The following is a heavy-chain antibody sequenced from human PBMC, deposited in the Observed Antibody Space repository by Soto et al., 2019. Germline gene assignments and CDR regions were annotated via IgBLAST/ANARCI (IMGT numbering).Heavy chain of an antibody. J-gene: IGHJ6*02. Sequence: SSVKVSCKASGGTFSSYAISWVRQAPGQGLEWMGGIIPIFGTANYAQKFQGRVTITADESTSTAYMELSSLRSEDTAVYYCARGAPFIRGYRSGTDKYYYYYYGMDVWGQGTTVPVS. CDR1: GGTFSSYA. V-gene: IGHV1-69*13. CDR2: IIPIFGTA. CDR3: ARGAPFIRGYRSGTDKYYYYYYGMDV. D-gene: IGHD5-18*01.